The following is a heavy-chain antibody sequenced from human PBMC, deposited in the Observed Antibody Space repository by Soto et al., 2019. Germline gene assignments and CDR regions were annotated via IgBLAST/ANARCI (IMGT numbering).Heavy chain of an antibody. CDR3: AHRVLRTVFGLVTTTAIYFDF. D-gene: IGHD3-3*01. CDR2: IYWDDDK. V-gene: IGHV2-5*02. CDR1: GFSLTTSGVG. Sequence: QITLNESGPTQVKPRQTLTLTCTFSGFSLTTSGVGVGWIRQSPGKAPEWLALIYWDDDKSYSTSLKSRLTITTDTSKIQVVLTMTALDPADTATYYCAHRVLRTVFGLVTTTAIYFDFWGQGTPVAVSS. J-gene: IGHJ4*02.